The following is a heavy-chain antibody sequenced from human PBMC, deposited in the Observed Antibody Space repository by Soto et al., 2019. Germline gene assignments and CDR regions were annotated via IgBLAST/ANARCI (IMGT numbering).Heavy chain of an antibody. CDR2: ISSSSSYI. CDR1: GFTFSSYS. V-gene: IGHV3-21*04. Sequence: PGGSLRLSCAASGFTFSSYSMKWVRQAPGKGLEWVSSISSSSSYIYYADSVKGRFTISRDNAKNSLYLQMNSLRAEDTAVYFCAKNQDWGRPDPGAFDVWGQGTTVTVSS. D-gene: IGHD7-27*01. J-gene: IGHJ3*01. CDR3: AKNQDWGRPDPGAFDV.